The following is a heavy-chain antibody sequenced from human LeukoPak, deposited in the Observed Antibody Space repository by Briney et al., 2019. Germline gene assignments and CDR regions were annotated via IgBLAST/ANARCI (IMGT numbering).Heavy chain of an antibody. CDR1: GGSISSGGYY. J-gene: IGHJ3*02. CDR3: ARDGDYDFWSGSDAFDI. D-gene: IGHD3-3*01. CDR2: IYHSGST. V-gene: IGHV4-30-2*01. Sequence: PSETLSLTCTVSGGSISSGGYYWSWIRQPPGKGLEWIGYIYHSGSTYYNPSLKSRVTISVDRSKNQFSLKLSSVTAADTAVYYCARDGDYDFWSGSDAFDIWGQGTMVTVSS.